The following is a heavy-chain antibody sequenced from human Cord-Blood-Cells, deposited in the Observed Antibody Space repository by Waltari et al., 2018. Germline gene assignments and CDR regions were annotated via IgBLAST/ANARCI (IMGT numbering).Heavy chain of an antibody. D-gene: IGHD2-15*01. CDR3: ARGGGDNWFDP. J-gene: IGHJ5*02. Sequence: QVQLQQWGAGLLKPSETLSLTCAVYGGSFSGYYWSWIRQPPGKGLEWIGEINHSGSTNDNPSLKSRVTISVDTSKNQFSLKLSSVTAADTAVYYCARGGGDNWFDPWGQGTLVTVSS. CDR2: INHSGST. CDR1: GGSFSGYY. V-gene: IGHV4-34*01.